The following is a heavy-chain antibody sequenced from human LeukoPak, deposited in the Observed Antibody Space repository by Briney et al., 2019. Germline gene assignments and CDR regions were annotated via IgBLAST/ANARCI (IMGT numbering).Heavy chain of an antibody. CDR2: INHSGST. D-gene: IGHD2-8*01. CDR1: GGSFSGYY. Sequence: SETLSLTCAVYGGSFSGYYWSWIRQPPGKGLEWIGEINHSGSTNYNPSPKSRVTISVDTSKNQFSLKLSSVTAADTAVYYCARGRRIFFWVCYCDWFDPWGQGTLVTVSS. J-gene: IGHJ5*02. CDR3: ARGRRIFFWVCYCDWFDP. V-gene: IGHV4-34*01.